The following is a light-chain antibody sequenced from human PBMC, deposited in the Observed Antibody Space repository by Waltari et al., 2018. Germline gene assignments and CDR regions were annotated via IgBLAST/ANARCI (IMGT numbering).Light chain of an antibody. Sequence: EIVLTQSPGTLSLSPGEGATLSCRASQSVSRSLAWYQQKPGPAPRLLIYDASTRATGIPDRFSGSGSGTDFSLTISRLEPEDFAVYYCQKYVSLPATFGQGTTVEIK. V-gene: IGKV3-20*01. CDR3: QKYVSLPAT. CDR2: DAS. J-gene: IGKJ1*01. CDR1: QSVSRS.